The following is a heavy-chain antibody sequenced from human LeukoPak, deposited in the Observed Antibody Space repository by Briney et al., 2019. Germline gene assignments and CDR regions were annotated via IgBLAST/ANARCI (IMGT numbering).Heavy chain of an antibody. J-gene: IGHJ4*02. Sequence: PGGSLRLSCAASGFTVSSNYMSWVRQAPGKGLEWVSVIYSGGSTYYADSVKGRFTISRDNSKNTLYLQMNSLRAEDTAVYYCARLGDYYDSSGYYYLDYWGQGTLVTVSS. V-gene: IGHV3-66*01. CDR3: ARLGDYYDSSGYYYLDY. D-gene: IGHD3-22*01. CDR2: IYSGGST. CDR1: GFTVSSNY.